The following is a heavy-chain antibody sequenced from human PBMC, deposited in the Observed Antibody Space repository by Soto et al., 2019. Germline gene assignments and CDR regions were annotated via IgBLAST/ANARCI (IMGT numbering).Heavy chain of an antibody. V-gene: IGHV3-30*18. CDR3: AKDGQTIFGVVIMRTGYFDY. CDR1: GFTFSSYG. CDR2: ISYDGSNK. Sequence: VQLVESGGGVVQPGRSLRLSCAASGFTFSSYGMHWVRQAPGKGLEWVAVISYDGSNKYYADSVKGRFTISRDNSKNTLYLQMNSLRAEDTAVYYCAKDGQTIFGVVIMRTGYFDYWGQGTLVTVSS. D-gene: IGHD3-3*01. J-gene: IGHJ4*02.